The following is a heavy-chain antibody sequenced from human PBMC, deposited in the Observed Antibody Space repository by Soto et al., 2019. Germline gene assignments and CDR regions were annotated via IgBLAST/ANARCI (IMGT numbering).Heavy chain of an antibody. CDR1: GFTVSSNY. V-gene: IGHV3-66*01. Sequence: GGSLRLSCAASGFTVSSNYMSWVRQAPGKGLEWVSVIYSGGSTYYADSVKGRFTISRDNSKNTLYLQMNSLRAEDTAVYYCARDLESRGYCSGGSCYSRTYYYYYYMDVWGKGTTVTVSS. D-gene: IGHD2-15*01. J-gene: IGHJ6*03. CDR3: ARDLESRGYCSGGSCYSRTYYYYYYMDV. CDR2: IYSGGST.